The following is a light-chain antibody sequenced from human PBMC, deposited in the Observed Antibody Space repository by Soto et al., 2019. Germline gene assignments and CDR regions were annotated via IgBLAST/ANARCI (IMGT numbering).Light chain of an antibody. CDR2: DAS. CDR1: HSVTSY. Sequence: EIVLTQSPATLSFSPGERATLSCRASHSVTSYLAWYQQRPGQAPRLLINDASRRATGIPDRFSGSGSGADFTLTISSLEPEDFAVYYCQQRSNWPPITFGQGTRLEIK. CDR3: QQRSNWPPIT. V-gene: IGKV3-11*01. J-gene: IGKJ5*01.